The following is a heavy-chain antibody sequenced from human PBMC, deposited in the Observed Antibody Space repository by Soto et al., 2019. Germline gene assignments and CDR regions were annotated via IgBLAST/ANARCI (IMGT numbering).Heavy chain of an antibody. CDR1: GFTGSSNY. V-gene: IGHV3-66*01. CDR3: ARNGDSSDYRGWFDP. Sequence: PVGSLRLSCAASGFTGSSNYMSWVRQAPGKGLEGVSVIYSGGTTYYADSVKGRFTISRDNSKTPLYLKTNSLRAEDTAVYYCARNGDSSDYRGWFDPWGKGT. D-gene: IGHD3-22*01. J-gene: IGHJ5*02. CDR2: IYSGGTT.